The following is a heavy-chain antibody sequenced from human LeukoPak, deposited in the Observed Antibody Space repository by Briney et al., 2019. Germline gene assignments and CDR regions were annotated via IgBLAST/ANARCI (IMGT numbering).Heavy chain of an antibody. CDR2: INPNSGGT. D-gene: IGHD1-26*01. CDR3: ARDLIVGSLSRFDP. V-gene: IGHV1-2*02. J-gene: IGHJ5*02. CDR1: GYTFTGYY. Sequence: GASVKVSCKASGYTFTGYYMHWVRQAPGQGLEWMGWINPNSGGTNYAQKFQGRVTMTRDTSISTAYMELSRLRSDDTAVYYCARDLIVGSLSRFDPWGQGTLVTVSS.